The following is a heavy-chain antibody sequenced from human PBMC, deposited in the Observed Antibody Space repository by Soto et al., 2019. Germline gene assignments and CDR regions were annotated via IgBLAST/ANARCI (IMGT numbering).Heavy chain of an antibody. Sequence: GGSLRLSCAASGFTVSSNYMSWVRQAPGKGLEWVSVIYSGGSTYYADSVKGRFTISRDNSKNTLYLQMNSLRAEDTAVYYCARYCSSTSCYARQAFDYWGQGTLVTVSS. V-gene: IGHV3-66*01. CDR3: ARYCSSTSCYARQAFDY. CDR1: GFTVSSNY. D-gene: IGHD2-2*01. J-gene: IGHJ4*02. CDR2: IYSGGST.